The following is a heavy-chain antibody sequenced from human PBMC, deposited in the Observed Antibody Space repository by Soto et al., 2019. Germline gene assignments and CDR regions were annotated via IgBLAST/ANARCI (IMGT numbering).Heavy chain of an antibody. J-gene: IGHJ6*01. CDR3: ARALIWRTSLFSYLYHGLSV. V-gene: IGHV1-2*04. CDR2: INPKSGGT. D-gene: IGHD1-26*01. Sequence: ASVKVSCKASGYSFTDYHIHWVRQAPGQGLEWLGRINPKSGGTSTAQKFQGWVTMTRDRSISTVYMELTRLRSDDTAVYYCARALIWRTSLFSYLYHGLSVWG. CDR1: GYSFTDYH.